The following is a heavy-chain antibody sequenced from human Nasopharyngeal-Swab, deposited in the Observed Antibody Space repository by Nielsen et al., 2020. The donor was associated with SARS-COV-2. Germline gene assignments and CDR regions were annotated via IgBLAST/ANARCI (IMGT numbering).Heavy chain of an antibody. D-gene: IGHD6-13*01. CDR3: ARPLAAAGTGCDY. Sequence: VRQAPGKGLEWVAVISYDGSNKYYADSVKGRFTISRDNSKNTLYLQMNSLRAEGTAVYYCARPLAAAGTGCDYWGQGTLVTVSS. CDR2: ISYDGSNK. V-gene: IGHV3-30*03. J-gene: IGHJ4*02.